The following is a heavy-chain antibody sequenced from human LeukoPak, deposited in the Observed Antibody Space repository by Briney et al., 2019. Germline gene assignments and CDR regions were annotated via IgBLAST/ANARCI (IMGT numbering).Heavy chain of an antibody. Sequence: GGSLRLSCAASGFTFSRYSMHWVRQAPGKGLVWVSHVNSDGSGTDYADSVKGRFTISRDNAKNSLYLQMNSLRAEDTAVYYCAREGRFYDFWSGTNFDYWGQGTLVTVSS. J-gene: IGHJ4*02. D-gene: IGHD3-3*01. CDR3: AREGRFYDFWSGTNFDY. CDR2: VNSDGSGT. CDR1: GFTFSRYS. V-gene: IGHV3-74*01.